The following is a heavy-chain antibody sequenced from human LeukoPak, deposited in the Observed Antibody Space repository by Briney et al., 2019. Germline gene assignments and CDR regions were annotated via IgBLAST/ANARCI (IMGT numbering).Heavy chain of an antibody. Sequence: VASVKVSCKASGGTFSSYAISWVRQAPGQGLEWMGGIIPIFGTANYAQQFQGRVTITADESTSTAYMERSSLRSEDTAVYYWARVGCSSTSCPSSAGDYWGQGTLVTVSS. D-gene: IGHD2-2*01. CDR3: ARVGCSSTSCPSSAGDY. CDR1: GGTFSSYA. CDR2: IIPIFGTA. V-gene: IGHV1-69*13. J-gene: IGHJ4*02.